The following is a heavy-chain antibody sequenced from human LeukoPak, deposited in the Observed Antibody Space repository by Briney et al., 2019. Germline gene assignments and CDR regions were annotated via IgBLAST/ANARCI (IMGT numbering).Heavy chain of an antibody. D-gene: IGHD5-18*01. CDR1: GFTFDDYG. CDR3: AKGPHTSPFDY. J-gene: IGHJ4*02. Sequence: GGSLRLSCAASGFTFDDYGMSWVRQAPGKGLEWVSTISGSAGSTYYADSVKGRFTISRDNSKNTLNLQMNSLRAEDTAVYYCAKGPHTSPFDYWGQGTLVTVSS. CDR2: ISGSAGST. V-gene: IGHV3-23*01.